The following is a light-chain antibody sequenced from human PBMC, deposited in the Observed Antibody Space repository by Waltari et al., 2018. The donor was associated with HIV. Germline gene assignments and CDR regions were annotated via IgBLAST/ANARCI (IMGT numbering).Light chain of an antibody. CDR3: CSYAGRNTYV. Sequence: QSVLTQPASVSGSPGQSITISCSGTRSDVGAYNLVSWYRQNPGKAPQVIIFQDTKRPSGISDRFSGSKSGKTASLTISGLRLEDQGNYYCCSYAGRNTYVFGSGTEVPVL. CDR2: QDT. V-gene: IGLV2-23*01. J-gene: IGLJ1*01. CDR1: RSDVGAYNL.